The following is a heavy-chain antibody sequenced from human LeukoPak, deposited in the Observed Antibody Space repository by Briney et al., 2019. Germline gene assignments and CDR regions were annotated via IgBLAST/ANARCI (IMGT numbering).Heavy chain of an antibody. Sequence: PGGSLRLSFAASGFTFSSYAMSWVRQAPGKGLEWVSAISGSGGSTYYADSVKGRFTISRDNSKNTLYLQMNSLRAEDTAVYYSAKRECGGSCYFDYWGQGTLVTVSS. V-gene: IGHV3-23*01. CDR1: GFTFSSYA. D-gene: IGHD2-15*01. CDR3: AKRECGGSCYFDY. J-gene: IGHJ4*02. CDR2: ISGSGGST.